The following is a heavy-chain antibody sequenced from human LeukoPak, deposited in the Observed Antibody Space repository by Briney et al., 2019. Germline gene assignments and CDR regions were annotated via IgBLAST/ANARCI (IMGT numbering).Heavy chain of an antibody. D-gene: IGHD3-10*01. CDR2: IYHSGST. J-gene: IGHJ4*02. Sequence: SETLSLTCTVSGYSISSGYYWGWIRPPPGKGLEWIGSIYHSGSTYYNPSLKSRVTISVDTSKNQFSLKLSSVTAADTAVYYCARGAYGSGNYWGQGTLVTVSS. V-gene: IGHV4-38-2*02. CDR1: GYSISSGYY. CDR3: ARGAYGSGNY.